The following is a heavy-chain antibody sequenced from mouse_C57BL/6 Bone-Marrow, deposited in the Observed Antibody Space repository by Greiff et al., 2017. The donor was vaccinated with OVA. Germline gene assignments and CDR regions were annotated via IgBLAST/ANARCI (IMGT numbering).Heavy chain of an antibody. V-gene: IGHV5-4*01. CDR3: ARDELGRYLDY. J-gene: IGHJ2*01. D-gene: IGHD4-1*01. CDR1: GFTFSSYA. Sequence: EVKVVESGGGLVKPGGSLTLSCAASGFTFSSYAMSWVRQTPEKRLEWVATISDGGSYTYYPDNVKGRFTISRDHAKNNLYMQMSHLKSEDTAMYYCARDELGRYLDYWGQGTTLTVAS. CDR2: ISDGGSYT.